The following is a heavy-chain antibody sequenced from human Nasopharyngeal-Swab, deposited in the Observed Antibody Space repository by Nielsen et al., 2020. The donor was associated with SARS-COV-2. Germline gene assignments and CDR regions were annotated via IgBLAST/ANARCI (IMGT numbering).Heavy chain of an antibody. CDR2: INAGNGNT. J-gene: IGHJ6*03. D-gene: IGHD6-19*01. Sequence: ASVKVSCKASGYTFTTYVMHWVRQAPGQRLEWMGWINAGNGNTKYSQKFQGRVTITRDTSASTAYMELSSLRSEDTAVYYCAREKEYSSGWYEQLAGNYYYYMDVWGKGTTVTVSS. V-gene: IGHV1-3*01. CDR1: GYTFTTYV. CDR3: AREKEYSSGWYEQLAGNYYYYMDV.